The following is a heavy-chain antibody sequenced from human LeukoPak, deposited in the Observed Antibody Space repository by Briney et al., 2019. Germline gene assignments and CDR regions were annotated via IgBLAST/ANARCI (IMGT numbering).Heavy chain of an antibody. D-gene: IGHD2-15*01. CDR3: ARGRRYCSGGSCYGRYNWFDP. Sequence: ASVKVSCKASGYTFTSYDINWVRQATGQGLEWMGWMNPNSGNTGYAQKFQGRVTMTRNTSISTAYMELSSLRSEDTAVYYCARGRRYCSGGSCYGRYNWFDPWGQGTLVTVSS. CDR2: MNPNSGNT. J-gene: IGHJ5*02. V-gene: IGHV1-8*01. CDR1: GYTFTSYD.